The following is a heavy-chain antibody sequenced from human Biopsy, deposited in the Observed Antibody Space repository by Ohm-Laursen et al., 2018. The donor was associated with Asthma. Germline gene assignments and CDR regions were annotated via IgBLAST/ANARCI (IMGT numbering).Heavy chain of an antibody. Sequence: TAKVSCKASGYNFISFAIHWVPQAPGQRLKWMGWVNTGNGDTKYSKKFQGRVTITRDTSASTAYKELRSLRSEDTATYYCARTYYDFLTGQVKDVFGVWGQGTMVTVSS. D-gene: IGHD3-9*01. V-gene: IGHV1-3*04. CDR2: VNTGNGDT. CDR3: ARTYYDFLTGQVKDVFGV. CDR1: GYNFISFA. J-gene: IGHJ3*01.